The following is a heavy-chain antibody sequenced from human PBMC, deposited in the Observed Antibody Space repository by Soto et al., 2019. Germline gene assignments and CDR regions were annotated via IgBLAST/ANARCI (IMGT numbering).Heavy chain of an antibody. CDR2: IYYSGST. V-gene: IGHV4-30-4*02. Sequence: PSETLSLTCTVSGGSISSGDYYWSWIRQPPGKGLEWIGYIYYSGSTYYNPSLKSRVTISVDTSKNQYSLELRSVTAADTAVYYCARGEMASGFYYFHYWSQGTLVTVSS. CDR1: GGSISSGDYY. J-gene: IGHJ4*02. D-gene: IGHD3-10*01. CDR3: ARGEMASGFYYFHY.